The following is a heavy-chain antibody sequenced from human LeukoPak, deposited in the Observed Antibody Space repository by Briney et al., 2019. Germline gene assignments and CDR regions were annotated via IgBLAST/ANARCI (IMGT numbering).Heavy chain of an antibody. V-gene: IGHV3-30-3*01. Sequence: GGSLRLSCAASGFTFSNYAMHWVRQAPGKGLEWVAVISHDGSNQQYADSVKGQVTISRDNSKSTLYLQMASLRAGDTAVYYCARQGDTGSWYFDNWGQGTLVTVSS. CDR1: GFTFSNYA. D-gene: IGHD2-21*02. CDR2: ISHDGSNQ. J-gene: IGHJ4*02. CDR3: ARQGDTGSWYFDN.